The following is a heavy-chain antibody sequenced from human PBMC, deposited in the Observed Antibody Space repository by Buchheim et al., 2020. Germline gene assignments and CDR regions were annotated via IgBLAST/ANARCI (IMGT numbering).Heavy chain of an antibody. CDR1: GGSFSGYY. Sequence: QVQLQQWGAGLLKPSETLSLTCAVYGGSFSGYYWSWIRQPPGKGLEWIGEINHSGSTNYHPSLKSRVTISVDTSKNQFSLKLSSVTAADTAVYYCARGQNGGGSGSLVYGMDVWGQGTT. V-gene: IGHV4-34*01. D-gene: IGHD3-10*01. J-gene: IGHJ6*02. CDR2: INHSGST. CDR3: ARGQNGGGSGSLVYGMDV.